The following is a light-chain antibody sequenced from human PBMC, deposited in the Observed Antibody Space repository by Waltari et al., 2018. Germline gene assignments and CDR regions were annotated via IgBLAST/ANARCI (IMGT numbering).Light chain of an antibody. CDR3: SSFTSSSTVV. Sequence: QSALTQPASVSGSPGQSITISCTGTSSHIGGYNYVAWYQQHPGKAPKLMIYYVSKRPSGISNRFSGSKSGNTASLTISGLQSEDEADYYCSSFTSSSTVVFGGGTKLTVL. J-gene: IGLJ2*01. CDR2: YVS. V-gene: IGLV2-14*01. CDR1: SSHIGGYNY.